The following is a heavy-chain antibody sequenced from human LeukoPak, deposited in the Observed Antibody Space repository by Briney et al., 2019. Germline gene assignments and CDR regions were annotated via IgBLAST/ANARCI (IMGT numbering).Heavy chain of an antibody. CDR1: GFTFSSYG. D-gene: IGHD5-18*01. CDR3: AKEDTAMVTLPYYYYGMDV. CDR2: ISYDGSNK. Sequence: GGSLRLSCAASGFTFSSYGMHWVRQAPGKGLEWVAVISYDGSNKYYADSVKGRFTISRDNSKNTLYLQMNSLSAEDTAVYYCAKEDTAMVTLPYYYYGMDVWGQGTTVTVSS. V-gene: IGHV3-30*18. J-gene: IGHJ6*02.